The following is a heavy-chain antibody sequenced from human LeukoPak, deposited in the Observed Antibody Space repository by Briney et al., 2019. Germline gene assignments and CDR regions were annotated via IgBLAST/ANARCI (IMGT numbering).Heavy chain of an antibody. CDR3: ATKDCSDGTCYFDN. CDR1: GFTFSDYC. V-gene: IGHV3-11*04. J-gene: IGHJ4*02. CDR2: ISSSSSTI. D-gene: IGHD2-15*01. Sequence: KPGGSLRLSCAASGFTFSDYCMSWIRQAPGKGLEWVSYISSSSSTIYYADSVRGRFTISRDNAKNSLSLHMNSLRAEDTAVYYCATKDCSDGTCYFDNWGQGTLVTVSS.